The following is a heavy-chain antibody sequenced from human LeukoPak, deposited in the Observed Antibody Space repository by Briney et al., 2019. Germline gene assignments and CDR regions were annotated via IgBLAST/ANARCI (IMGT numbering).Heavy chain of an antibody. D-gene: IGHD3-22*01. J-gene: IGHJ4*01. CDR2: IKQDGSEK. Sequence: GGSLRLSCAGSGSVYSAFWMSWVRQVPGKGLEWVANIKQDGSEKYYVDSVNGRFTISRDNTKNTLFLQMDSLRAEDTAVYYCARESVRRISMRAKGYFDYWGHGTRVTVSS. CDR3: ARESVRRISMRAKGYFDY. CDR1: GSVYSAFW. V-gene: IGHV3-7*01.